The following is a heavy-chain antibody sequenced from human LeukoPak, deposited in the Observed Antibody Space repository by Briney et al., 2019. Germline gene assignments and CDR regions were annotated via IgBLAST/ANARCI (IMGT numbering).Heavy chain of an antibody. CDR1: GGSIRSYY. J-gene: IGHJ6*03. V-gene: IGHV4-59*01. CDR3: ASGRTYYYMDV. CDR2: IYYSGNT. Sequence: SETLSLTCTVSGGSIRSYYWSWIRQPPGKGLEWIGYIYYSGNTNYNPSLKSRVTISVDTSKNQFSLKLSSVTAADTAVYYCASGRTYYYMDVWGKGTTVTVSS.